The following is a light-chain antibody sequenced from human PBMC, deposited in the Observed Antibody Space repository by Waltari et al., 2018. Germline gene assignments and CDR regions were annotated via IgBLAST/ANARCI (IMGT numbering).Light chain of an antibody. Sequence: QSDLTQPRSVSGSPGQSVTISCPGTTSNYVSWYQQHPGKAPQLMIFEVTRRPSGVPDRFSGSKSGNTASLTISGLQAEDEADYYCCSYGGRYVFGTATKVTVL. CDR1: TSNY. CDR3: CSYGGRYV. J-gene: IGLJ1*01. CDR2: EVT. V-gene: IGLV2-11*01.